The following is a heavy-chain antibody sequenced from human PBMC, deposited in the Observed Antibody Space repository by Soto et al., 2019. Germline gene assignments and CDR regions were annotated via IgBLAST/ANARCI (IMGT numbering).Heavy chain of an antibody. V-gene: IGHV3-15*07. CDR2: IKSKLDGETI. CDR1: GFTFSNVW. J-gene: IGHJ4*02. D-gene: IGHD6-19*01. Sequence: EGQLVESGGGLVKPGGSLRLSCAASGFTFSNVWMNWVRQAPGKGLEWVGRIKSKLDGETIDYAAPVKGRFTISRDDSKNMLYLQMNSVKTEDTGVYYCTPLALKYHSDWYEFSDWGQGTLVTVSS. CDR3: TPLALKYHSDWYEFSD.